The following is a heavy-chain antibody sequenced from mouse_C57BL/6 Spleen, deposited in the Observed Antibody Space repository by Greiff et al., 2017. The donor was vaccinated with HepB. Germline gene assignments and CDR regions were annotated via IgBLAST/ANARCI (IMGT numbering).Heavy chain of an antibody. Sequence: LMESGGGLVKPGGSLKLSCAASGFTFSSYTMSWVRQTPEKRLEWVATISGGGGNTYYPDSVKGRFTISRDNAKNTLYLQMSSLRSEDTALYYCARQEIYYYGSRYFDVWGTGTTVTVSS. CDR2: ISGGGGNT. CDR1: GFTFSSYT. D-gene: IGHD1-1*01. V-gene: IGHV5-9*01. J-gene: IGHJ1*03. CDR3: ARQEIYYYGSRYFDV.